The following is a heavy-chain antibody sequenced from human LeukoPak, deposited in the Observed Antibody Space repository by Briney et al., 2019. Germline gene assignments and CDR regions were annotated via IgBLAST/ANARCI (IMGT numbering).Heavy chain of an antibody. CDR1: GFTFSRYS. J-gene: IGHJ5*02. CDR3: ARPRGYSYGGGFDP. Sequence: GSLRLSCAASGFTFSRYSMNWVRQPPGKGLEWIGEINHSGSTNYNPSLKSRVTISVDTSKNQFSLKLSSVTAADTAVYYCARPRGYSYGGGFDPWGQGTLVTVSS. CDR2: INHSGST. D-gene: IGHD5-18*01. V-gene: IGHV4-34*01.